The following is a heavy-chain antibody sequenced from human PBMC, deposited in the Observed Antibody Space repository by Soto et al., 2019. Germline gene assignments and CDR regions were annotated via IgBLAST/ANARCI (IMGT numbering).Heavy chain of an antibody. D-gene: IGHD4-4*01. CDR1: GGSVSSGSYY. CDR3: ARGVTTIEFDP. CDR2: IYYSGST. Sequence: QVQLQESGPGLVKPSETLSLTCTVSGGSVSSGSYYWSWIRQPPGKGLEWIGYIYYSGSTNYNPSLKSRVTISVDTSKNQFSLKLSSVTAADTAVYYCARGVTTIEFDPWGQGTLVTVSS. J-gene: IGHJ5*02. V-gene: IGHV4-61*01.